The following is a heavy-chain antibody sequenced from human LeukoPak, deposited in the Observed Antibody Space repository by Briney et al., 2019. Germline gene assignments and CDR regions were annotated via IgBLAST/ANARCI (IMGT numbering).Heavy chain of an antibody. D-gene: IGHD6-19*01. CDR2: IYYSGST. CDR1: GGSISSYY. CDR3: ARRRIAVGGGYYYYGMDV. J-gene: IGHJ6*02. Sequence: SETLSLTCTVSGGSISSYYWSWIRQPPGKGLEWIGYIYYSGSTNYNPSLKSRVTISVDTSKNQFSLKLSSVTAADTAVYYCARRRIAVGGGYYYYGMDVWGQGTTVTVSS. V-gene: IGHV4-59*08.